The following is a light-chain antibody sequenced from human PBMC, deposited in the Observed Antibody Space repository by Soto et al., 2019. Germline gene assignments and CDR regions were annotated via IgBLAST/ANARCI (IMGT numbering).Light chain of an antibody. CDR3: QQYNSYPMYT. J-gene: IGKJ2*01. CDR2: KAS. Sequence: DIQMTQSPSTLSASVGDRVTITCRASQSISSWLAWYQQKPGKAPKLLIYKASSLESGVPSRFSGCGSGTEFTLTTTSLQPDDFATYYCQQYNSYPMYTFGQGTKLEIK. V-gene: IGKV1-5*03. CDR1: QSISSW.